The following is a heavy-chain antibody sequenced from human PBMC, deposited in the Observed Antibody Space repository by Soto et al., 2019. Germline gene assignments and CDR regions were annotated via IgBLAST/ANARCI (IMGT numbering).Heavy chain of an antibody. CDR3: ARGKVVRGSYVSLEY. CDR1: GGSFSGYY. CDR2: INHSGST. Sequence: QVQLQQWGAGLLKSSETLSLTCAVYGGSFSGYYWSWIRQHPGKGLEWIGEINHSGSTNYNPSLKRRVTLSVDTSKNQFALKLRSVTAADTAVYYCARGKVVRGSYVSLEYWGQGTLVTVSS. V-gene: IGHV4-34*01. D-gene: IGHD3-10*01. J-gene: IGHJ4*02.